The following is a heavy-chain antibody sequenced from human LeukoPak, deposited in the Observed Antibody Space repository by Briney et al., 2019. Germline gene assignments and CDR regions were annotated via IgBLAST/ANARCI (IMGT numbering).Heavy chain of an antibody. V-gene: IGHV3-23*01. CDR2: VSRTGSTK. CDR3: AKRKNSPGYSSLDQ. CDR1: GLTFSSFA. Sequence: GGSLRLSCVASGLTFSSFALDWVRQAPGRGLEWISVVSRTGSTKYYADSVKGRFTVSRDNSKNTVYLQMNSLRADDSAVYYCAKRKNSPGYSSLDQWGQGTLVTVSS. J-gene: IGHJ4*02. D-gene: IGHD2-15*01.